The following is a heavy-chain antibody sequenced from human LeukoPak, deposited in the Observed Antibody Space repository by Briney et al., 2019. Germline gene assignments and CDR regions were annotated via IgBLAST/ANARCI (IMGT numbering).Heavy chain of an antibody. Sequence: ASVKVSCKASGYTFTGYYMHWVRQAPGQGLEWMGRINPNSGGTNYAQKFQGRVTTTRDTSMSTAYMELSRLRSDDTAVYYCAREYSGYPHHVDYWGQGTLVTVSS. J-gene: IGHJ4*02. V-gene: IGHV1-2*06. CDR1: GYTFTGYY. CDR2: INPNSGGT. D-gene: IGHD5-12*01. CDR3: AREYSGYPHHVDY.